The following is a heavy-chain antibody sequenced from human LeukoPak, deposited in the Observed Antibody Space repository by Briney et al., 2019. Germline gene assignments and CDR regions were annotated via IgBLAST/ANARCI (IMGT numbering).Heavy chain of an antibody. Sequence: PSETLSLTCTVSGGSPSGSYWSWIRQPPGKGLEWIGRIYTSGSTNYNPSLKSRVTMSVDTSKNQFSLKLSSVTAADTAVYYCARVQDFTFGGVIVEAGGFDPWGQGTLVTVSS. CDR3: ARVQDFTFGGVIVEAGGFDP. V-gene: IGHV4-4*07. J-gene: IGHJ5*02. CDR2: IYTSGST. CDR1: GGSPSGSY. D-gene: IGHD3-16*02.